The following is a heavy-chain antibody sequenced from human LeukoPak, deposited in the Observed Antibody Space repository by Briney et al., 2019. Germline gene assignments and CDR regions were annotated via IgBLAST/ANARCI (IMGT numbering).Heavy chain of an antibody. J-gene: IGHJ4*02. Sequence: SETLSLTCDVSGYSISSRYYWGWIRQPPEKGLEWIGSVHHSGSTYYNPSLKSRVTLSIDPSRNQLSLKLSSVTAADTAVYYCARGFRSSSGYYDSRTYNFDYWGQGTLVTVSP. CDR1: GYSISSRYY. V-gene: IGHV4-38-2*01. D-gene: IGHD3-22*01. CDR3: ARGFRSSSGYYDSRTYNFDY. CDR2: VHHSGST.